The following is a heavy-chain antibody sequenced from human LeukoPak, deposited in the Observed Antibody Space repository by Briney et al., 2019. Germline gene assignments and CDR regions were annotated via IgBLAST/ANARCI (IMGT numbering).Heavy chain of an antibody. D-gene: IGHD5-12*01. CDR3: AREFSGGYVRLNDY. CDR1: GFTFSSYS. CDR2: ISSSSSYI. Sequence: GGSLRLSCAASGFTFSSYSMNWVRQAPGKGLEWVSSISSSSSYIYYADSVKGRFTISRDNAKNSLYLQMNILRADDTAGYYCAREFSGGYVRLNDYWGQGTLVTVSS. V-gene: IGHV3-21*01. J-gene: IGHJ4*02.